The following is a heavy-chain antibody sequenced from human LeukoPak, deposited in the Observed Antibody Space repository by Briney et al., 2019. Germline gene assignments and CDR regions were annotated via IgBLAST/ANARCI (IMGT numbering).Heavy chain of an antibody. Sequence: PSETLSLXCTVSGGSISSGSYYWSWIRQPAGKGLEWIGRIYTSGSTNYNPSLKSRVTISVDTSKNQFSLKLSSVTAADTAVYYCARWQKYQLPYGYFDLWGRGTLVTVSS. CDR2: IYTSGST. D-gene: IGHD2-2*01. CDR3: ARWQKYQLPYGYFDL. V-gene: IGHV4-61*02. J-gene: IGHJ2*01. CDR1: GGSISSGSYY.